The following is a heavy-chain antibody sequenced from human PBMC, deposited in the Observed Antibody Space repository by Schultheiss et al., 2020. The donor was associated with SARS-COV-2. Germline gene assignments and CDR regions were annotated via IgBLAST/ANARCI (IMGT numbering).Heavy chain of an antibody. Sequence: GGSLRLSCAASGFTFSSYAMSWVRQAPGKGLEWVSAISDSGGSTYYADSVKGRFTISRDNSKNTLYLQMNSLRAEDTAVYYCAKRGGAKGPNYYDSSGYYYFDYWGQGTLVTVSS. CDR3: AKRGGAKGPNYYDSSGYYYFDY. CDR2: ISDSGGST. J-gene: IGHJ4*02. CDR1: GFTFSSYA. V-gene: IGHV3-23*01. D-gene: IGHD3-22*01.